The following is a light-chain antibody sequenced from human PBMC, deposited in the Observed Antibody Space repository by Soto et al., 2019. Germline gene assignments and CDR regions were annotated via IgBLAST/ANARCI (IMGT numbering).Light chain of an antibody. Sequence: QSVLTQPASVSGSPGQSITISCTGTSSDVGGYNYVSWYQQHPGKAPKLMIYDVSNRPSGVSNRFSGSKSGNTASLTISGLKAEDEAAYYCSSYTTSGSLVFGGGPKLTVL. CDR1: SSDVGGYNY. V-gene: IGLV2-14*01. J-gene: IGLJ2*01. CDR2: DVS. CDR3: SSYTTSGSLV.